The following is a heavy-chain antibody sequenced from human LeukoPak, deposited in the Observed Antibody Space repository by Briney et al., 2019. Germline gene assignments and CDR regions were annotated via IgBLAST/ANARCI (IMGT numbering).Heavy chain of an antibody. Sequence: PGGSLRLSCSASGLTFSSYSMDSVRQAPGKGLEWVSSISSSSSYIYYADSVKRRFTISRDNAKNSLYLQMNSLRAEDTGVYYCARNKESKNVLRYFDWSYWGQGTLVTVSS. CDR3: ARNKESKNVLRYFDWSY. J-gene: IGHJ4*02. CDR2: ISSSSSYI. D-gene: IGHD3-9*01. V-gene: IGHV3-21*01. CDR1: GLTFSSYS.